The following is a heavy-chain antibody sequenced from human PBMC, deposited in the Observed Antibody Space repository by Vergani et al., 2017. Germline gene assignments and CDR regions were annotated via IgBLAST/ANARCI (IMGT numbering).Heavy chain of an antibody. Sequence: QVQLQESGPGLLEPSETLSLNCLFSGDSINGHYWSWVRQAPGKGREWIGYISYRGTVNYSPSLKSRVTISLDTSKTQFSLKLASVTAADTAVYYCARVPHTGFGLKFDIWGQGTPVTVSS. CDR2: ISYRGTV. D-gene: IGHD5-12*01. CDR3: ARVPHTGFGLKFDI. V-gene: IGHV4-59*11. CDR1: GDSINGHY. J-gene: IGHJ5*02.